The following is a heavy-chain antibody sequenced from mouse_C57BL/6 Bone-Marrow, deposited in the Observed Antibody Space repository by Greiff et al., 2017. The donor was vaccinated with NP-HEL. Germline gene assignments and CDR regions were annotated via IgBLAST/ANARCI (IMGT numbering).Heavy chain of an antibody. V-gene: IGHV2-2*01. Sequence: VKLMESGPGLVQPSQSLSITCTVSGFSLTSYGVHWVRQSPGKGLEWLGVIWSGGSTDYNAAFISRLSISKDNSKSQVFFKMNSLQADDTAIYYCASNYYGSSYHYAMDYWGQGTSVTVSS. CDR2: IWSGGST. D-gene: IGHD1-1*01. J-gene: IGHJ4*01. CDR3: ASNYYGSSYHYAMDY. CDR1: GFSLTSYG.